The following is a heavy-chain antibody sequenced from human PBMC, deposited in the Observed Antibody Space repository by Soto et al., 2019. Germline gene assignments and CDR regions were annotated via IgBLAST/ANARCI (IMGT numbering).Heavy chain of an antibody. CDR3: ARSLAVPNWFDP. CDR2: IYWNDDK. CDR1: GGSISTSGVG. J-gene: IGHJ5*02. D-gene: IGHD6-19*01. Sequence: TLSLTCTVSGGSISTSGVGVGWIRQPPGKALEWLALIYWNDDKRYSPSLKSRLTITKDTSKSQVVLTMTNMDPVDTATSYCARSLAVPNWFDPWGQGTLVTVPS. V-gene: IGHV2-5*01.